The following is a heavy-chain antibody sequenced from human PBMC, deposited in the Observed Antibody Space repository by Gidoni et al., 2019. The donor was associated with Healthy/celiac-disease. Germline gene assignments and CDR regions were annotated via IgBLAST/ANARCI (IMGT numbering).Heavy chain of an antibody. J-gene: IGHJ1*01. CDR2: ISGSGGSK. Sequence: EVQLLESGGGLVEPGGALRLSCAASGFTFRSYALRGVRQAPGKGLEWVSAISGSGGSKYYSDSVKGRFTISRDNSKNTLYLQMNSLRAEDTAVYYCAKEYSSSWYPMGGEYFQHWGQGTLVTVSS. CDR1: GFTFRSYA. CDR3: AKEYSSSWYPMGGEYFQH. V-gene: IGHV3-23*01. D-gene: IGHD6-13*01.